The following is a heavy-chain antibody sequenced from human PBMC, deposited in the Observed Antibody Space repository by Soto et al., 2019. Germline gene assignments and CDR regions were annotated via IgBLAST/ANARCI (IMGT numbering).Heavy chain of an antibody. CDR2: ISGSGSST. J-gene: IGHJ6*01. V-gene: IGHV3-23*01. CDR1: GFTFSSYA. D-gene: IGHD6-13*01. Sequence: EVQLLESGGGLVQPGGSLRLSCAASGFTFSSYAMSWVRQAPGKGLEWVSAISGSGSSTYYADSVKGRFTISRDNSKNTPYLQMNSLRAEDPAVYYCSTRGSWYYYFGMDVGGQGTTVTVSS. CDR3: STRGSWYYYFGMDV.